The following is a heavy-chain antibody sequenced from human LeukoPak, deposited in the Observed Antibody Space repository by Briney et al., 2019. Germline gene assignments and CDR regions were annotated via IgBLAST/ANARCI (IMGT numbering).Heavy chain of an antibody. D-gene: IGHD3-16*02. CDR2: TYYKYKWYS. CDR3: ARGRLHWGELSAHFDY. J-gene: IGHJ4*02. CDR1: GDSVSSNRAA. Sequence: SQTLSLTCGISGDSVSSNRAAWNWITRSPSRGLEWLVRTYYKYKWYSDYAVSVQSRTTINPDTSKNQFSLQLNSVTPEDTAVYYCARGRLHWGELSAHFDYWGQGTLVTVSS. V-gene: IGHV6-1*01.